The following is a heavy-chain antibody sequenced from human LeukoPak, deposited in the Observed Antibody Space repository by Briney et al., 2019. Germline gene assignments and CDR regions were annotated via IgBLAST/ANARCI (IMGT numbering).Heavy chain of an antibody. CDR1: GFTFSTHG. D-gene: IGHD3-10*01. CDR2: IRYDGINK. Sequence: GGSLRLSCAASGFTFSTHGMHWVRQAPGKGLEWVAFIRYDGINKYYADSVKGRFTISRDSVKNTLYLQMNSLRSDDTAVYYCARERTYYYGSGSSSYFDYWGQGTLVTVSP. CDR3: ARERTYYYGSGSSSYFDY. V-gene: IGHV3-30*02. J-gene: IGHJ4*02.